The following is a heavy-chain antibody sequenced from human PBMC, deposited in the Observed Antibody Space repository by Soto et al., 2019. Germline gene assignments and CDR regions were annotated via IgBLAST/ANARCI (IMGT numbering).Heavy chain of an antibody. V-gene: IGHV3-48*01. CDR2: ISSSSSTI. D-gene: IGHD6-25*01. Sequence: EVQLVESGGGLVQPGGSLRLSCAASGFTFSSYSMNWVRQAPGKGLEWVSYISSSSSTIYYADSVKGRFTISRDNAKNSLYLQMSSLRAEDTAVYYCARDLTCGLFDYWGQGTLVTVSS. CDR3: ARDLTCGLFDY. J-gene: IGHJ4*02. CDR1: GFTFSSYS.